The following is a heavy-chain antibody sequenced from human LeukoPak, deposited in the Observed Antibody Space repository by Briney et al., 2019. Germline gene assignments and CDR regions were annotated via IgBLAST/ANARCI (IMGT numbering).Heavy chain of an antibody. Sequence: GGSLRLSCAASGFTFSRVWMNWVRKAPGKGPEWVANINLDGGETYYVDSVKGRFTVSRYNAKNSLYLQMNRLRADDTAVYYGRIGHYSDYAWDQETLVTVSS. CDR2: INLDGGET. CDR3: RIGHYSDYA. CDR1: GFTFSRVW. D-gene: IGHD4-11*01. V-gene: IGHV3-7*01. J-gene: IGHJ5*02.